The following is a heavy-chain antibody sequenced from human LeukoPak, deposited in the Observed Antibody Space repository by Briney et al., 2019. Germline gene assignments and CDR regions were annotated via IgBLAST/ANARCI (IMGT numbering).Heavy chain of an antibody. V-gene: IGHV4-61*02. J-gene: IGHJ4*02. CDR1: GGSIRGASYY. CDR2: IYPSGGT. D-gene: IGHD3-10*02. Sequence: SQTLSLXCTVSGGSIRGASYYWSWIRQPAGQGLEWIGRIYPSGGTSYSPSLKSRATISIDTSKNQFSLKVSSVTAADSAVYYCARAYDRSSYQSRGFDFWGQGALVIVSS. CDR3: ARAYDRSSYQSRGFDF.